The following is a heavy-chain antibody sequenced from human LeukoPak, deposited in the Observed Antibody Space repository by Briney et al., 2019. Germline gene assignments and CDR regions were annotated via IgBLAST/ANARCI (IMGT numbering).Heavy chain of an antibody. J-gene: IGHJ4*02. Sequence: PGGSLRLSCAASGFTFSSYAMSWVRQAPGKGLEWVSAISGSGGSTYYADSVKGRFTISRDNSKNTLYLQMNSLRAEDTAVYYCARDGAAAGTASRFVDYWGQGTLVTVSS. CDR1: GFTFSSYA. D-gene: IGHD6-13*01. CDR2: ISGSGGST. V-gene: IGHV3-23*01. CDR3: ARDGAAAGTASRFVDY.